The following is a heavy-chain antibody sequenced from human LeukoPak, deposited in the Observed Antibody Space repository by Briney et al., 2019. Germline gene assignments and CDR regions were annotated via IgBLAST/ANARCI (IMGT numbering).Heavy chain of an antibody. V-gene: IGHV1-69*04. Sequence: GASVKVSCKASGGTFSSYAISWVRQAPGQGLEWMGRIIPIFGIANYAQKFQGRVTITADKSTSTAYMELSSLRSEDTAVYYCARDPNVGGNLDYWGQGTLVTVSS. CDR1: GGTFSSYA. J-gene: IGHJ4*02. CDR3: ARDPNVGGNLDY. D-gene: IGHD4-23*01. CDR2: IIPIFGIA.